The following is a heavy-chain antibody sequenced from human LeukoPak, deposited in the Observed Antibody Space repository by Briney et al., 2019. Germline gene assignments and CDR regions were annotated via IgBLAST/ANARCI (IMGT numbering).Heavy chain of an antibody. CDR3: TRRSGSPSWGVY. CDR2: IKSKTDGETT. J-gene: IGHJ4*02. D-gene: IGHD1-26*01. V-gene: IGHV3-15*01. CDR1: GFTFSNAW. Sequence: GGSLRLSCAASGFTFSNAWMSWVRQAPGKGLEWLGRIKSKTDGETTDYAAPVKGRFTISRDDSKNTLNLHMNSLKTEDTAVYYCTRRSGSPSWGVYWGQGTLVTVSS.